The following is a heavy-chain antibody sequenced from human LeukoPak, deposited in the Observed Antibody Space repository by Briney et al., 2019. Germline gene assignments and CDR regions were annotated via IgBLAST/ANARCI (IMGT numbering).Heavy chain of an antibody. V-gene: IGHV1-8*01. Sequence: ASVKVSCKASGYTYTSYDINIVRQATGHWLELTGWMSPNSGNTGYAQKFQGRVTMTRSTSMSTAYMELSSLKSEDTAVYYCTRGPPNWGYDYWGQGTLVTVSS. J-gene: IGHJ4*02. D-gene: IGHD7-27*01. CDR3: TRGPPNWGYDY. CDR1: GYTYTSYD. CDR2: MSPNSGNT.